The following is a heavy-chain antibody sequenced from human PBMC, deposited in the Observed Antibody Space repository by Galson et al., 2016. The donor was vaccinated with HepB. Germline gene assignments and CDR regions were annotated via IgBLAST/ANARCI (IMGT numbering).Heavy chain of an antibody. J-gene: IGHJ4*02. CDR2: LYYSGTP. CDR3: ARHLSSGGRPGFFYS. D-gene: IGHD3-10*01. Sequence: ETLSLTCSVSGVSISSYYWSWIRQSPGKGLEWIGYLYYSGTPNYNPSLKSRVTMSADTSQSHFSLNLTSVTAAATAVYYCARHLSSGGRPGFFYSWGQGILVTVSS. CDR1: GVSISSYY. V-gene: IGHV4-59*08.